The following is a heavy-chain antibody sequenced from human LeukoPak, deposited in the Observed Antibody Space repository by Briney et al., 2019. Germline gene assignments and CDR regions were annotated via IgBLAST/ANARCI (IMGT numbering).Heavy chain of an antibody. J-gene: IGHJ4*02. Sequence: SGPTLVKPTQTLTLTCTFSGFSLSTSGVGVGWIRQPPGKALEWLALIYWNDDKRYSPSLKSRLTITKDTSKNQVVLTMTNMDPVDTATYYCAHQGGYDILTGYDFDYWGQGTLVTVSS. CDR3: AHQGGYDILTGYDFDY. CDR1: GFSLSTSGVG. V-gene: IGHV2-5*01. CDR2: IYWNDDK. D-gene: IGHD3-9*01.